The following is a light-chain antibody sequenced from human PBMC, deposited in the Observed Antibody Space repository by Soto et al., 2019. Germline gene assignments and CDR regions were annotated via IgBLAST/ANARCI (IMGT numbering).Light chain of an antibody. J-gene: IGLJ3*02. Sequence: QSALTQPRSVSGSPGQSVTISCTGTSSDVGGYNYVSWYQQLPGTAPKLLIYSNNQRPSGVPDRFSGSKSGTSASLAISGLRSEDEADYYCAAWDDSLSGYWVFGGGTKLTVL. CDR1: SSDVGGYNY. V-gene: IGLV1-47*02. CDR2: SNN. CDR3: AAWDDSLSGYWV.